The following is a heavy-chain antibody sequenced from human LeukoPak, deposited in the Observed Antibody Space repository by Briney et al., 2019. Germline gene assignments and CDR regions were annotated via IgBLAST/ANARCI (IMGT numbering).Heavy chain of an antibody. D-gene: IGHD1-1*01. CDR3: AKDATGAFDI. CDR1: GFTFSSYG. CDR2: ISYDGSNK. Sequence: GRSLRLSCGASGFTFSSYGMHWVRQAPGKGLEWVAVISYDGSNKYYADSVKGRFTISRDNSKNTLYLQMNSLRAEDTAVYYCAKDATGAFDIWGQGTMVTVSS. J-gene: IGHJ3*02. V-gene: IGHV3-30*18.